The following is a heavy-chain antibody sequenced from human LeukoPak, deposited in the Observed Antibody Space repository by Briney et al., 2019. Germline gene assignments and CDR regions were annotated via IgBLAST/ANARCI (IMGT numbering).Heavy chain of an antibody. D-gene: IGHD2-2*01. CDR3: ARENLVVVPAAYQSLFDY. J-gene: IGHJ4*02. CDR1: GFTFSDYY. V-gene: IGHV3-11*01. CDR2: ISSSGSAI. Sequence: PGGSLRLSCAASGFTFSDYYMSWIRQAPGKGLEWVSYISSSGSAIYYADSVKGRFTISRDNAKNSLYLQMNSLRAEDTAVYYCARENLVVVPAAYQSLFDYWGQETLVTVSS.